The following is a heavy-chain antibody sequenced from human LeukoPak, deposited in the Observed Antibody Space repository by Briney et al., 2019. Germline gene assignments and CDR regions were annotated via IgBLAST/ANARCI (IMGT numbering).Heavy chain of an antibody. V-gene: IGHV3-33*01. CDR2: IWYDGSNK. D-gene: IGHD3-22*01. CDR1: GXTFSSYG. Sequence: PGGSLRLSCAASGXTFSSYGMHWVRQAPGKGREWVAVIWYDGSNKYYADSVKGRFTISRDNSKNTLYLQMNSLRAEDTAVYYCARDKPPPYYYDSSGIFDYWGQGTLVTVSS. J-gene: IGHJ4*02. CDR3: ARDKPPPYYYDSSGIFDY.